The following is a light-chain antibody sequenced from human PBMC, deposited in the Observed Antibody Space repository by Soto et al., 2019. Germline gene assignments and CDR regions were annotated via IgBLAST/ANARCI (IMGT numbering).Light chain of an antibody. Sequence: EIVLTQSPGTLSLSPGERATLSCRASQSVPRSYLAWYQQKPGQAPRLLIYGTSSRATGIPDRFSGSGSGTDFTLTISRLEPEDFAVFYCQQYGSSITFGLGTRLEIK. CDR3: QQYGSSIT. CDR2: GTS. J-gene: IGKJ5*01. V-gene: IGKV3-20*01. CDR1: QSVPRSY.